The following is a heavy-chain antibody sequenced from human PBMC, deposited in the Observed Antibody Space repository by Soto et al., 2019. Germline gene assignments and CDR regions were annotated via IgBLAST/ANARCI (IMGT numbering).Heavy chain of an antibody. V-gene: IGHV2-5*02. D-gene: IGHD6-13*01. CDR1: GFSLSTSDMG. CDR2: IYWDDDK. J-gene: IGHJ3*01. Sequence: SGPTLVNPTQTLTLTCTFSGFSLSTSDMGVGWIRQPPGKALEFLALIYWDDDKRYSPFLKSRLTITKDTSQNQVVLTMANMDPVDMATYFCAHTFPKQLDTFNVWGQVTLVTFSS. CDR3: AHTFPKQLDTFNV.